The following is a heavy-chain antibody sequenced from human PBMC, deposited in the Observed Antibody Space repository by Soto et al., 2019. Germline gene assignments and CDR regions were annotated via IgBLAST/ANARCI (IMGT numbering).Heavy chain of an antibody. V-gene: IGHV3-15*01. CDR3: TTLRVMYHYDSSGYFNY. D-gene: IGHD3-22*01. J-gene: IGHJ4*02. CDR1: GFTFSNAW. CDR2: IKSKTDGGTT. Sequence: GGSLRLSXAASGFTFSNAWMSWVRQAPGKGLEWVGRIKSKTDGGTTDYAAPVKGGFTISRDDSKNTLYLQMNSLKTEDTAVYYCTTLRVMYHYDSSGYFNYWGQGTLVTVS.